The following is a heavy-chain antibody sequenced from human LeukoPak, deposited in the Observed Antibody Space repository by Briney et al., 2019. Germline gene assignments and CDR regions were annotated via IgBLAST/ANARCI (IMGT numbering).Heavy chain of an antibody. CDR3: ARGLLDFYYYYMDV. D-gene: IGHD2/OR15-2a*01. V-gene: IGHV1-2*02. CDR2: INPNSGGT. Sequence: ASVKVSCKASGYTFTSYYMHWVRQATGQGLEWMGWINPNSGGTNYAQKFQGRVTMTRDTSISTAYMELSRLRSDDTAVYYCARGLLDFYYYYMDVWGKGTTVTVSS. J-gene: IGHJ6*03. CDR1: GYTFTSYY.